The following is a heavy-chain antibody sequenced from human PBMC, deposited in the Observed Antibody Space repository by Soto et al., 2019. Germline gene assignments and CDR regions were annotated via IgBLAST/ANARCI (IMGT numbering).Heavy chain of an antibody. CDR1: GYTFTSYD. J-gene: IGHJ3*02. CDR3: ARVEEYCGGDCDAFDI. D-gene: IGHD2-21*02. CDR2: MNPNSGNT. Sequence: ASVKVSCKASGYTFTSYDINWVRQATGQGLEWMGWMNPNSGNTGYAQKFQGRVTMTRNTSISTAYMELSSLRSEDTAVYYCARVEEYCGGDCDAFDIWGQGTMVTVSS. V-gene: IGHV1-8*01.